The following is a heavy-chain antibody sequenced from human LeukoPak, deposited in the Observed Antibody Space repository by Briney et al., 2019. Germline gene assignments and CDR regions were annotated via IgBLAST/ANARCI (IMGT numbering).Heavy chain of an antibody. J-gene: IGHJ4*02. V-gene: IGHV3-23*01. CDR2: ISGSGGST. CDR1: GFTFSSYG. Sequence: GGSLRLSCAASGFTFSSYGMSWVRQAPGKGLEWVSAISGSGGSTYYADSVKGRFTISRDNSKNTLYLQMNSLRAEDTAVYYCAKVGRITMIVVGFDYWGQGTLVTVSS. CDR3: AKVGRITMIVVGFDY. D-gene: IGHD3-22*01.